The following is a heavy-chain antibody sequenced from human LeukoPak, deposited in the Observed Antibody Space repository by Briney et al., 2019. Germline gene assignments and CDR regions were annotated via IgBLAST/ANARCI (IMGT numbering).Heavy chain of an antibody. CDR1: GGSISSSSYY. J-gene: IGHJ5*02. V-gene: IGHV4-39*07. CDR2: IYYSGST. Sequence: SETLSLTCTVSGGSISSSSYYWGWIRQPPGKGLEWIGSIYYSGSTYYNPSLKSRVTISVDTYKNQFSLKLSSVTAADTAVYYCARNRMVRGVDNWFDPWGQGTLVTVSS. CDR3: ARNRMVRGVDNWFDP. D-gene: IGHD3-10*01.